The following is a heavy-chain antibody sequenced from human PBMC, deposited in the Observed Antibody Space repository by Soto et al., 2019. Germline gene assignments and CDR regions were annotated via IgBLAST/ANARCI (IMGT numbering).Heavy chain of an antibody. CDR3: ARAPPYYYCSGSYEDRPFY. CDR1: GFTFSSYG. D-gene: IGHD3-10*01. J-gene: IGHJ4*02. V-gene: IGHV3-33*01. CDR2: IWYDGSNK. Sequence: QVQLVESGGGVVQPGRSLRLSCAASGFTFSSYGMHWVRQAPGKGLEWVAVIWYDGSNKYYGDSVKGRFTISRDNSKNTLYLHMNSLRVEDTAVYYCARAPPYYYCSGSYEDRPFYWGQGTLVTVSS.